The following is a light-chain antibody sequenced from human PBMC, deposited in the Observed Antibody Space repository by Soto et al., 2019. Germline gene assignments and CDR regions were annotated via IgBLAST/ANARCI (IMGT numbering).Light chain of an antibody. CDR2: DVS. J-gene: IGLJ2*01. CDR3: SSYTSSSPVV. CDR1: SSDVGGYNY. Sequence: QSALTQPASVSGSPGQSITISCTGTSSDVGGYNYVSWYQQHPGKAPKLMIYDVSNRPSGVSNRFSGSKSGNTASLTISGLQAEDEADYDCSSYTSSSPVVVGGGTKLTVL. V-gene: IGLV2-14*01.